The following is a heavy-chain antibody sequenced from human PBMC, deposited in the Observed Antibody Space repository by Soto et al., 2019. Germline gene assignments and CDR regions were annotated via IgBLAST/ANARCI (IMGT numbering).Heavy chain of an antibody. V-gene: IGHV4-39*01. CDR1: GDSINSDKYY. D-gene: IGHD3-9*01. Sequence: QLQESGPGLVKPSETLSRTCSVSGDSINSDKYYWGWIRQPPGKGLEWIGSIYYRGNTYYNPSLQTRVTTSLDKSKSQFSLRLNAVTAAVSAVYFCARLEGLATDSYYFDFWGQGAQVTVSS. J-gene: IGHJ4*02. CDR3: ARLEGLATDSYYFDF. CDR2: IYYRGNT.